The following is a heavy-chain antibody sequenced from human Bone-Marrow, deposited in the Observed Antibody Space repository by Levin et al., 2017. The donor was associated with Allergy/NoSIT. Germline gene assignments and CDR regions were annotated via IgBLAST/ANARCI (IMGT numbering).Heavy chain of an antibody. D-gene: IGHD6-13*01. V-gene: IGHV3-23*01. CDR2: ISGGAGRT. Sequence: SCTDSRFTFNTYAMSWVRQAPGKGLEWVSAISGGAGRTHYADSVKGRFTISRDNSKNTLYLELSSLRAEDTAVYYCASFAAGSLYYGLDVWGQGTTVTVSS. CDR3: ASFAAGSLYYGLDV. J-gene: IGHJ6*02. CDR1: RFTFNTYA.